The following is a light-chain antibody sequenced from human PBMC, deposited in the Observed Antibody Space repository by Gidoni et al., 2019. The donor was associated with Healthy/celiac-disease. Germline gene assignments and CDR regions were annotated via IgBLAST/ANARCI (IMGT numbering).Light chain of an antibody. J-gene: IGLJ3*02. CDR3: CSNAGSYTRV. V-gene: IGLV2-11*01. CDR1: SSAVGCYNS. Sequence: QSALTQPPSVSGSPGQSVTISCTGTSSAVGCYNSVSWYQQHPSKAPKLIIYDVSKRPSRVPDRFSGSKSGNTASLTISGLQAEDEADYYCCSNAGSYTRVFGGGTKLTVL. CDR2: DVS.